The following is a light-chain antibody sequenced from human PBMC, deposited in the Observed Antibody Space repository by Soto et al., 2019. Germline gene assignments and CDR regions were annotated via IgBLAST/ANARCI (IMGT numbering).Light chain of an antibody. CDR1: QGINNY. J-gene: IGKJ1*01. CDR2: AAS. CDR3: QKYNSVPRT. V-gene: IGKV1-27*01. Sequence: DIRMTQSPPSLSASVGDKITITCRASQGINNYLAWYQQKPGEVPKLPIYAASTLQSGVSSRFSGSGSGTVFTLTINSLQPEDVGSYYCQKYNSVPRTFGQGTKVEIK.